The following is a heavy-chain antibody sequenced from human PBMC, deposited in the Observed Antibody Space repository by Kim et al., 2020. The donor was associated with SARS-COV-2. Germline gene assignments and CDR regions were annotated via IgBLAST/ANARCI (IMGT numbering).Heavy chain of an antibody. CDR3: AKDLTYYYDSGVDP. J-gene: IGHJ5*02. CDR1: GFTFSSYG. Sequence: GGSLRLSCAASGFTFSSYGMHWVRQAPGKGLEWVAVISYDGSNKYYADSVKGRFTISRDNSKNTLYLQMNSLRAEDTAVYYCAKDLTYYYDSGVDPWGQGTLVTVSS. CDR2: ISYDGSNK. V-gene: IGHV3-30*18. D-gene: IGHD3-22*01.